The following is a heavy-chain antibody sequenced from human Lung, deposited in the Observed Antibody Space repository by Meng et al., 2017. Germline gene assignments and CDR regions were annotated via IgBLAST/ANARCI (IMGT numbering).Heavy chain of an antibody. V-gene: IGHV1-18*01. D-gene: IGHD2-2*01. CDR1: GYSFTNYG. J-gene: IGHJ4*02. CDR2: TSTYNSNR. CDR3: ARGRHCSSTTCYLSDS. Sequence: QVHLVQSGPEVRKPGASVKVSCLASGYSFTNYGINWVRQAPGKGLEWMGWTSTYNSNRNYAQSLQGRVTMTTDTSTTTAYMELRSLTFDDTAVYYCARGRHCSSTTCYLSDSWGQGTLVTVSS.